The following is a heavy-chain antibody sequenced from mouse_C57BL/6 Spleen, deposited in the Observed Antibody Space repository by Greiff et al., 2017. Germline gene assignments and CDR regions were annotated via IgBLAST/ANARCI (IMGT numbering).Heavy chain of an antibody. D-gene: IGHD2-10*02. CDR3: ARPSNYYAMDY. V-gene: IGHV5-17*01. Sequence: EVKLVESGGGLVKPGGSLKLSCAASGFTFSDYGMHWVRQAPEKGLEWVAYISSGSSTISYADTVKGRFTISRDNAKNTLFLQMTSLRSEDTAMYYCARPSNYYAMDYWGQGTSVTVSS. CDR1: GFTFSDYG. J-gene: IGHJ4*01. CDR2: ISSGSSTI.